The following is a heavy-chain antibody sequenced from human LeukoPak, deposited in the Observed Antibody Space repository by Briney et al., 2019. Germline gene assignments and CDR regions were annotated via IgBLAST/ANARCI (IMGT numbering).Heavy chain of an antibody. CDR1: GYTFTSYD. V-gene: IGHV1-8*03. CDR3: AGFYDFWSGHYGLDY. D-gene: IGHD3-3*01. Sequence: GASVKVSCKASGYTFTSYDINWVRQATGQGLEWMGWMNPNSGNTDYAQKFQGRFTITINTSISTAYMELSSLRSEDTAVCYCAGFYDFWSGHYGLDYWGQGTLVTVSS. J-gene: IGHJ4*02. CDR2: MNPNSGNT.